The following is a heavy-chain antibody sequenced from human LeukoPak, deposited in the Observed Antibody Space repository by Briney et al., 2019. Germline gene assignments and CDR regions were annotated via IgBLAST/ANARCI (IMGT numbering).Heavy chain of an antibody. CDR1: GGSISSYY. CDR3: ARNYCTGGVCYVPGWFDP. D-gene: IGHD2-8*02. V-gene: IGHV4-4*07. Sequence: PSETLSLTCTVSGGSISSYYWSWLRQPAGKGLEWIGRIYTSGSTNYNPSLKSRVTMSVDTSKNQFSLKLSSVTASDTAVYYCARNYCTGGVCYVPGWFDPWGQGTLVTASS. CDR2: IYTSGST. J-gene: IGHJ5*02.